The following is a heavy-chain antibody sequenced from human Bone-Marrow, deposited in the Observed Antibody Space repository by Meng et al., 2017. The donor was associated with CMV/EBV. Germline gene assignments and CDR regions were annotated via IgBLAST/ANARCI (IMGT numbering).Heavy chain of an antibody. Sequence: ASVKVSCKASGYTFTGYYMHWVRQAPGQGLEWMGWINPNSGSTNYAQKFQGRVTMTTDTSTSTAYMELRSLRSDDTAVYYCARDFSQWEPDMQDAFDIWGQGTMVTVSS. CDR2: INPNSGST. D-gene: IGHD1-26*01. CDR3: ARDFSQWEPDMQDAFDI. CDR1: GYTFTGYY. V-gene: IGHV1-2*02. J-gene: IGHJ3*02.